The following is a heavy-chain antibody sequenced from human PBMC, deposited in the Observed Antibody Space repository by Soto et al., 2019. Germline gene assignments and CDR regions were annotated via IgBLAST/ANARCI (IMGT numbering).Heavy chain of an antibody. D-gene: IGHD2-2*01. CDR3: ARGPILPGATSWLDP. V-gene: IGHV1-69*01. J-gene: IGHJ5*02. CDR1: GGIFSSFS. Sequence: QVQLVQSGAEVQTPGSSVEVSCKASGGIFSSFSITWVRQVPGHGLEWMGGIIPMTGTPNYAVKFQGRLTLTADASTRTAYLLLSSLKSEDTAVYYCARGPILPGATSWLDPWGQGTVVIVSS. CDR2: IIPMTGTP.